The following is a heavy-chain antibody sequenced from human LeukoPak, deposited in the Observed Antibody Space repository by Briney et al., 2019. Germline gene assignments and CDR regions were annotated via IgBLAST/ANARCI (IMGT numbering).Heavy chain of an antibody. J-gene: IGHJ4*02. CDR2: ISAYNGNT. CDR3: ASRPHYYDSSGYLY. D-gene: IGHD3-22*01. V-gene: IGHV1-18*01. Sequence: ASVKVSCKASGYTFTSYGISWVRQAPGQGLEWMGWISAYNGNTNYAQKLQGRVTMTTDTSTSTAYMELRSLRSDDTAVYYCASRPHYYDSSGYLYWGQGTLVTVSS. CDR1: GYTFTSYG.